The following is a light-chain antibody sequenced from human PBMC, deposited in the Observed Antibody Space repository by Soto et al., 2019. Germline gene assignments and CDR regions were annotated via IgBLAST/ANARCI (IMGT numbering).Light chain of an antibody. CDR1: QSLLYSDGYNY. V-gene: IGKV2-28*01. CDR2: LGS. Sequence: DIVMTQSPLSLPVTPGEPASISCRSSQSLLYSDGYNYLDWYLQKPGQSPQLLIYLGSNRASGVPDRFSGSGSGTDFTLKISRVEAEDVGVYYCMQVLQTRSFGQGTKLEIK. CDR3: MQVLQTRS. J-gene: IGKJ2*03.